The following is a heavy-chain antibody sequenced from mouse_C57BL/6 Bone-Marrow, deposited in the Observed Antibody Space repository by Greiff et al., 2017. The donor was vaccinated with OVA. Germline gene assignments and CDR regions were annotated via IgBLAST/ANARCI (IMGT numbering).Heavy chain of an antibody. CDR2: SSDGGSYT. V-gene: IGHV5-4*01. J-gene: IGHJ3*01. CDR3: ARDVLTVAY. D-gene: IGHD4-1*01. CDR1: GFTFRRYA. Sequence: EVQRVEAGGGLLKPGGSLKLSFAASGFTFRRYAMSLVRPTPEKRLEWVATSSDGGSYTYYPDNVKGRFTISRDNAKNNLYLQMSHLKSEDTAMYYCARDVLTVAYWGQGTLVTVSA.